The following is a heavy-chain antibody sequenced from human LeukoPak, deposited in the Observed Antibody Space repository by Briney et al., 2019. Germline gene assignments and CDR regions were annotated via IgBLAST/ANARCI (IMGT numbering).Heavy chain of an antibody. Sequence: GGSLRFSCAASGFTFSSYAMTWVRQAPGKGLEWVSSFTSMSRTIYYADSVKGRFTISRDDAKKSLYLQMNSLRVEDTAIYYCARQSSGIAATDKIDYWGQGTLVTVSS. CDR3: ARQSSGIAATDKIDY. CDR2: FTSMSRTI. D-gene: IGHD6-13*01. CDR1: GFTFSSYA. V-gene: IGHV3-21*01. J-gene: IGHJ4*02.